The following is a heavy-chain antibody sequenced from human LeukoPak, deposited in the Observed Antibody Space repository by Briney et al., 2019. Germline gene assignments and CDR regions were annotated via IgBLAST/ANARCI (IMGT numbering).Heavy chain of an antibody. CDR2: INHSGST. J-gene: IGHJ5*02. Sequence: SETLSLTCAVYGGSFSGYYWSWIRQPPGKGLEWIGEINHSGSTNYNPSLKSRVTISVDTSKNQFSLKLSSVTAADTAVYYCARGRRIVVVPAAIRGRWFDPWGQGTLVTVSS. CDR3: ARGRRIVVVPAAIRGRWFDP. CDR1: GGSFSGYY. D-gene: IGHD2-2*02. V-gene: IGHV4-34*01.